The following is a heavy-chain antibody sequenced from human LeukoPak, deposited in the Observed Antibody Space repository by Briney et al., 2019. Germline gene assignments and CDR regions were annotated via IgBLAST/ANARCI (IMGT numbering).Heavy chain of an antibody. CDR1: GYTFTGYY. CDR3: ARVAWFGDPSIHYYYYYYMDV. Sequence: GASVKVSCKASGYTFTGYYMHWVRQAPGQGLEWMGWINPNSGGTNYAQKFQGRVTMTRDTSISTAYMELSRLRSDDTAVYYCARVAWFGDPSIHYYYYYYMDVWGKGTTVTISS. J-gene: IGHJ6*03. CDR2: INPNSGGT. D-gene: IGHD3-10*01. V-gene: IGHV1-2*02.